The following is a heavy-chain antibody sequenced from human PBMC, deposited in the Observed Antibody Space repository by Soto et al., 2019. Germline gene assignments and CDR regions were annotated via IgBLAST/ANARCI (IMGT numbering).Heavy chain of an antibody. CDR3: AKPQGYDILTGYYMGPCDY. D-gene: IGHD3-9*01. V-gene: IGHV3-23*01. CDR2: ISGSGGST. J-gene: IGHJ4*02. Sequence: EVQLLESGGGLVQPGGSLRLSCAASGFTFSSYAMSWVRQAPGKGLEWVSAISGSGGSTYYADSVKGRFTISRDNSKNTLYLQMNSLRAEDTAVYYCAKPQGYDILTGYYMGPCDYRGQGTLVTVSS. CDR1: GFTFSSYA.